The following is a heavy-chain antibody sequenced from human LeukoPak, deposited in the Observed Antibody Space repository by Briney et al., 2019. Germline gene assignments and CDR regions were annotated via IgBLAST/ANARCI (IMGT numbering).Heavy chain of an antibody. Sequence: GRSLRLSCAASGFTFSSYGMHWVRQAPGKGLEWVAVIWYDGSNKYYADSVKGRFTISRDNSKNTLYLQMNSLRAEDTAVYYCAKSRTLPMVRGVIISSYYYGMDVWGQGTTVTVSS. CDR3: AKSRTLPMVRGVIISSYYYGMDV. V-gene: IGHV3-33*06. CDR2: IWYDGSNK. J-gene: IGHJ6*02. CDR1: GFTFSSYG. D-gene: IGHD3-10*01.